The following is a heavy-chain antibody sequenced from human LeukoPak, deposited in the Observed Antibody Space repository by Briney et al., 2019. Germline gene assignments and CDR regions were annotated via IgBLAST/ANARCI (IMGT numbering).Heavy chain of an antibody. V-gene: IGHV4-59*01. CDR2: IYYSGST. Sequence: SETLSLTCTVSGGSISSYYWSWIRQPPGKGLEWIGYIYYSGSTNYNPSLKSRVTISVDTSKNQFSLKLSSVTAADTAVYYCARVMVRGALNWFDPWGQGTLVTVSS. CDR3: ARVMVRGALNWFDP. J-gene: IGHJ5*02. D-gene: IGHD3-10*01. CDR1: GGSISSYY.